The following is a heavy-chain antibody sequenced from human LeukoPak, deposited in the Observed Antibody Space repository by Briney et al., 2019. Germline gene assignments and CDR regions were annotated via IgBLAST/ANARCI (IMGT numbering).Heavy chain of an antibody. CDR1: GFPFSSYW. CDR2: IKQDGSKK. J-gene: IGHJ4*02. Sequence: GGYLRLSCVASGFPFSSYWMTWVRQAPGKGLEWVANIKQDGSKKSYVDSVKGRFTISRDNAKNSLYLQMNSLRAEDTAIYYCTRVGYIDEGIDYWGQGTLVTVSS. V-gene: IGHV3-7*04. D-gene: IGHD5-24*01. CDR3: TRVGYIDEGIDY.